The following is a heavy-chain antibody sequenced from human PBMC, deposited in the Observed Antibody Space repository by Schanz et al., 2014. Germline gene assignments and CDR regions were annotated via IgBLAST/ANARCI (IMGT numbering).Heavy chain of an antibody. CDR1: GFTFSAYG. V-gene: IGHV3-33*01. Sequence: QVQLVESGGGVVQPGRSLRLSCAASGFTFSAYGMHWVRQAPGKGLEWVAVIWYDGNNKYYADSVKGRFTISRDNAKNTLYLQMNSLTDEDTAVYYCAREFYDFWGGHYYYYMDLWGKGTTVTVSS. CDR2: IWYDGNNK. CDR3: AREFYDFWGGHYYYYMDL. J-gene: IGHJ6*03. D-gene: IGHD3-3*01.